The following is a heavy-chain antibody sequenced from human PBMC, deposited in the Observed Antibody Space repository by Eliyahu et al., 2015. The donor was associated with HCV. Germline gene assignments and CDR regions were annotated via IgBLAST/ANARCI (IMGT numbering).Heavy chain of an antibody. V-gene: IGHV4-59*01. Sequence: LVKPSETLSLTCTVSGGSISSYYWSWIRQPPGKGLEWIGYIYYSGSTNYNPSLKSRVTISVDTSKNQFSLKLSSVTAADTAVYYCARDKRGSGSYYYGMDVWGQGTTVTVSS. J-gene: IGHJ6*02. D-gene: IGHD3-10*01. CDR3: ARDKRGSGSYYYGMDV. CDR1: GGSISSYY. CDR2: IYYSGST.